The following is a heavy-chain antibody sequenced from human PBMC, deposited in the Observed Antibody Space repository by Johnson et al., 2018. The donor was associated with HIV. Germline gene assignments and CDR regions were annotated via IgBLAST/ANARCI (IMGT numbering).Heavy chain of an antibody. CDR2: INSDGTTT. J-gene: IGHJ3*02. CDR1: GFSFSSYW. CDR3: ARGASWIYSGSWNSAFDI. D-gene: IGHD6-13*01. Sequence: VQLVESGGGLVQPGGSLRLSCAVSGFSFSSYWMHWVRQPPGKGLVWVSRINSDGTTTTYADSVKGRFTISRDNAKNTLYLQINSLRAEVTTVYYCARGASWIYSGSWNSAFDIWGQGTRVTVSS. V-gene: IGHV3-74*02.